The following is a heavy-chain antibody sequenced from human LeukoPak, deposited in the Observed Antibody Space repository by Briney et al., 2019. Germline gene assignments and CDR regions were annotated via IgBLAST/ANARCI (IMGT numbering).Heavy chain of an antibody. V-gene: IGHV4-34*01. CDR3: ARAGYCSGGSCYSPSNYYYYGMDV. Sequence: SETLSLTCAVYGGSFSGYYWSWIRQPPGKGLEWIGEINHSGSTYYNPSLKSRVTISVDTSKNQFSLKLSSVTAADTAVYYCARAGYCSGGSCYSPSNYYYYGMDVWGQGTTVTVSS. J-gene: IGHJ6*02. CDR1: GGSFSGYY. CDR2: INHSGST. D-gene: IGHD2-15*01.